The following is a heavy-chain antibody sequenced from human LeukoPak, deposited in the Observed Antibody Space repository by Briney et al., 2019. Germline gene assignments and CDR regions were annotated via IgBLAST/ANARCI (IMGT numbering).Heavy chain of an antibody. D-gene: IGHD5-18*01. CDR1: GGSISGYY. J-gene: IGHJ5*02. CDR2: IYYSGST. Sequence: PSETLSLTCTVSGGSISGYYWSWIRQPPGEGLEWIGYIYYSGSTNYNPSLKSRVTISVDTSKNQFSLKLSSVTAADTAVYYCARGRGYGNWFDPWGQGTLVTVSS. V-gene: IGHV4-59*01. CDR3: ARGRGYGNWFDP.